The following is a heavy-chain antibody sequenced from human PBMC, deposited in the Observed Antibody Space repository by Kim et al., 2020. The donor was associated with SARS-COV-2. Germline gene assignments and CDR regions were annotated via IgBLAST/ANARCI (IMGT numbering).Heavy chain of an antibody. CDR1: GGSFSAYS. J-gene: IGHJ6*02. CDR2: VNHSGIT. CDR3: ARGRAGVVPSPILGLGPYYYYYAMDV. Sequence: SETLSLTCAVYGGSFSAYSWIWIRQAPGKGLEWIGEVNHSGITKYHPSLKSRVTISVDTSKNQFSLKLLSVTAADTAVFYCARGRAGVVPSPILGLGPYYYYYAMDVWGQGTTVTVS. D-gene: IGHD3-3*01. V-gene: IGHV4-34*01.